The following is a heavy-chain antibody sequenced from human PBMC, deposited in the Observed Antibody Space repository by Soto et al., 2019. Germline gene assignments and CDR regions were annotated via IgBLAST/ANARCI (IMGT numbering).Heavy chain of an antibody. J-gene: IGHJ4*02. CDR1: GNTFTRYY. CDR3: ARDSAMANFDY. V-gene: IGHV1-46*01. CDR2: INPSGGST. Sequence: ASVKVSCKASGNTFTRYYFHWVRQAPGQGLEWMGIINPSGGSTTYAQKFQGRVTMTRDTSTSTVYMDLSSLRSEDTAVYYCARDSAMANFDYWGQGTLVTVSS. D-gene: IGHD5-18*01.